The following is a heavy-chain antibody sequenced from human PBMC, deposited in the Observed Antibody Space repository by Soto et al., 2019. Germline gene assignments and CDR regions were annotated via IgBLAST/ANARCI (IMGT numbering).Heavy chain of an antibody. CDR2: ISAYNGNT. Sequence: ASVKVSCKASGYTFTSYGISWVRQAPGQGLEWMGWISAYNGNTNYAQKLQGRVTMTTDTSTNTAYMELRSLRSDDTAVYYCARVAVSQDYYYGMDVWGQGTTVTVSS. J-gene: IGHJ6*02. CDR3: ARVAVSQDYYYGMDV. V-gene: IGHV1-18*01. D-gene: IGHD2-15*01. CDR1: GYTFTSYG.